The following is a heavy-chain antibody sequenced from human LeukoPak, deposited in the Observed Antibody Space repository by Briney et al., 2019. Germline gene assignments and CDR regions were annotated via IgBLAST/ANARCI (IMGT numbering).Heavy chain of an antibody. CDR2: ISGRGFTT. Sequence: GGSLRDSSAAPGFTFSNYATCWGTQAPHKGRERESLISGRGFTTSYGDYVKGRFTISTDNAYNNLYLQMDGRRVDDEAVYFCARRPRPHTISCDSNYFDMDVWGKGTTVTVSS. J-gene: IGHJ6*03. CDR3: ARRPRPHTISCDSNYFDMDV. CDR1: GFTFSNYA. D-gene: IGHD2-15*01. V-gene: IGHV3-23*01.